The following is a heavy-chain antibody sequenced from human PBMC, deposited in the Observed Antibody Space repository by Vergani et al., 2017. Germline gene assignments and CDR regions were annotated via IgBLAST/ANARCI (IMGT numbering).Heavy chain of an antibody. V-gene: IGHV3-21*01. Sequence: EVQLVESGGGLVKPGRSLRLSCAASGFTFSSYSMNWVRQAPGKGLEWVSSISSSSSYIYYADSVKGRFTISRDNAKNSLYLQMNSLRAEDTAVYYCAREGGCSGGSCYSYAFDIWGQGTMVTVSS. CDR1: GFTFSSYS. J-gene: IGHJ3*02. D-gene: IGHD2-15*01. CDR3: AREGGCSGGSCYSYAFDI. CDR2: ISSSSSYI.